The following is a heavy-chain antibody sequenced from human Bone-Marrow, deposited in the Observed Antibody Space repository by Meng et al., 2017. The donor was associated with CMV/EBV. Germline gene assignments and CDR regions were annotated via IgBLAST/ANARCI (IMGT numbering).Heavy chain of an antibody. V-gene: IGHV3-48*04. CDR3: ARALDILTGYFPYYYYYGMDV. D-gene: IGHD3-9*01. CDR1: GFTFSSYS. J-gene: IGHJ6*02. CDR2: ISSSSSTI. Sequence: GESLKISCAASGFTFSSYSMNWVRQAPGKGLEWVSYISSSSSTIYYADSVKGRFTISRDNAKNSLYPQMNSLRAEDTAVYYCARALDILTGYFPYYYYYGMDVWGQGTTVTVSS.